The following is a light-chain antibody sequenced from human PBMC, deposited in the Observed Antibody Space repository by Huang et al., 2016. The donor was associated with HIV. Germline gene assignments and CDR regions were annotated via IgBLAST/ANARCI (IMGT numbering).Light chain of an antibody. CDR3: QQYNNWPPAT. Sequence: EIVMTQSPATLSVSPGERATLSCRASQSVSSNLSSYQQKPGQAPRLLIYGASTMATGIPARFSGRGSGTAVTLTIISLQPEDVAVYYCQQYNNWPPATFGPGTKVDIK. CDR2: GAS. CDR1: QSVSSN. J-gene: IGKJ3*01. V-gene: IGKV3-15*01.